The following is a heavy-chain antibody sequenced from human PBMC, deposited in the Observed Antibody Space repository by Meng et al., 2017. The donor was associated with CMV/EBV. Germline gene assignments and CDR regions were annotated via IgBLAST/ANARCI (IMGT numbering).Heavy chain of an antibody. J-gene: IGHJ4*02. D-gene: IGHD2-21*01. V-gene: IGHV3-15*01. Sequence: GESLKISCAASGFTFSNAWMSWVRQAPGKGLEWVGRIKSKTDGGTTDYAAPVKGRFTISRDDSKNTLYLQKNSLKTEDTAVYYCTTEGVRDCGGDCRAGTSYWGQGTLVTVSS. CDR3: TTEGVRDCGGDCRAGTSY. CDR2: IKSKTDGGTT. CDR1: GFTFSNAW.